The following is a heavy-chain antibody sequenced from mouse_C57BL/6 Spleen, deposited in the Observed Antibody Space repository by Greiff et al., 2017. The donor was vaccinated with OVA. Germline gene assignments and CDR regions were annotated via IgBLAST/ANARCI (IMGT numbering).Heavy chain of an antibody. D-gene: IGHD4-1*01. CDR3: AKAQTGTNDFDY. Sequence: QVQLQQSGAELVKPGASVKLSCKASGYTFTSYWMQWVKQKPGQGLEWIGEIDPSDSYTNYNQKIKGKATLTVDTSSSTAYMQLSSLTSEDSAVYYCAKAQTGTNDFDYWGQGTTLTVSS. CDR1: GYTFTSYW. J-gene: IGHJ2*01. V-gene: IGHV1-50*01. CDR2: IDPSDSYT.